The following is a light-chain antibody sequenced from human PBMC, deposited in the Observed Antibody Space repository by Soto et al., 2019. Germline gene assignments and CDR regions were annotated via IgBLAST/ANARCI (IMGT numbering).Light chain of an antibody. CDR2: GAS. V-gene: IGKV3-20*01. CDR1: QSVSSN. CDR3: QQYGSSPRT. J-gene: IGKJ1*01. Sequence: EIVLTQSPDTLSLSPGETATLSCRASQSVSSNLAWYQQKPGQAPRLLIYGASTRATGIPDRFSGSGSGTDFTLTISRLESEDFAVYYCQQYGSSPRTFGQGTKVDIK.